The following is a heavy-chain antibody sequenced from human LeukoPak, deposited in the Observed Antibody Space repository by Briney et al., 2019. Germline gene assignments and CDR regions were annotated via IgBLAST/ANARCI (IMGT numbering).Heavy chain of an antibody. CDR1: GYTFNRYG. CDR3: AKDRVGAPPEDWEYLGASNCFDI. V-gene: IGHV1-18*01. Sequence: GASVKVSCKASGYTFNRYGVNWVRQAPGQGLEWMGWIGTYNGNTNLAQKFKGRVTMTTDTATSTAYMELKSLRLDDTAVYYCAKDRVGAPPEDWEYLGASNCFDIWGQGTMVSVSS. J-gene: IGHJ3*02. CDR2: IGTYNGNT. D-gene: IGHD3-16*01.